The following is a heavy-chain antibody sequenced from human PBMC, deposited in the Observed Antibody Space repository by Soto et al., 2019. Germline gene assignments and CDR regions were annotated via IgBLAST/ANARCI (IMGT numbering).Heavy chain of an antibody. CDR2: ISYDGSNK. CDR3: AADYMPRGYYYYGMDV. J-gene: IGHJ6*02. D-gene: IGHD2-2*01. Sequence: GGSLRLSCAASGFTFSSYGMHWVRQAPGKGLEWVAVISYDGSNKYYADSVKGRFTISRDNSKNTLYLQMNSLRAEDTAVYYCAADYMPRGYYYYGMDVWGQGTTVTVSS. CDR1: GFTFSSYG. V-gene: IGHV3-30*03.